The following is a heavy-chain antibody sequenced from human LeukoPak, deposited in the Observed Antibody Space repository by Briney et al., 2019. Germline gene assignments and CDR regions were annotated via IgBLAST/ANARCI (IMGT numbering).Heavy chain of an antibody. CDR2: IYPGDSGS. J-gene: IGHJ3*02. V-gene: IGHV5-51*01. D-gene: IGHD6-19*01. CDR1: GYSFTSHW. CDR3: ARHGSAAGADAFDI. Sequence: GESLKISCKGSGYSFTSHWIGWVRQMPGKGLEWMGSIYPGDSGSRYSPSFQGQVTISADKSISTAYLQWSSLKASDTAMYYCARHGSAAGADAFDIWGQGTMVTVSS.